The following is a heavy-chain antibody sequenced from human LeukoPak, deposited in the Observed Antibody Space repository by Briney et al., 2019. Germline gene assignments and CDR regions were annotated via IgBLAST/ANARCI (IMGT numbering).Heavy chain of an antibody. CDR3: ARVPTVTFFDY. J-gene: IGHJ4*02. Sequence: SETLSLTCTVSGYSISSGYYWAWVRQPPGKGLEWIGSIYYSGSTYYNPSLKSRVTISLDTSKNQFSLKLSSVTAADTAVYYCARVPTVTFFDYWGQGTLVTVSS. V-gene: IGHV4-38-2*02. D-gene: IGHD4-17*01. CDR2: IYYSGST. CDR1: GYSISSGYY.